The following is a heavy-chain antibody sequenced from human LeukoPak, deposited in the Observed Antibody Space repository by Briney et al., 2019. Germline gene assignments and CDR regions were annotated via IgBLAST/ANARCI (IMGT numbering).Heavy chain of an antibody. D-gene: IGHD3-9*01. V-gene: IGHV3-30-3*01. CDR3: ARDPVGRAFWDILTGYDHFDY. CDR2: ISYDGSNK. J-gene: IGHJ4*02. Sequence: GGSLRLSCAASGFTFSSYAMLWVRQAPGKGLEWVAVISYDGSNKYYADSVKGRFTISRDNSKNTLYLQMNSLRAEDTAVYYCARDPVGRAFWDILTGYDHFDYWGQGTLVTVSS. CDR1: GFTFSSYA.